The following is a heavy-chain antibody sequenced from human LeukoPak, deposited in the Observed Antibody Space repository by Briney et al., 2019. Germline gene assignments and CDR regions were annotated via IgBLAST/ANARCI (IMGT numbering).Heavy chain of an antibody. CDR1: GFTFSSYG. V-gene: IGHV3-30*02. CDR3: ATSPLRASGSGSYYQHFDY. J-gene: IGHJ4*02. Sequence: GGSLRLSCAASGFTFSSYGMHWVRQAPGKGLEWVAVILYDGTNKYYADSVKGRFTISRDNSKNSLYLQMNSLRAEDTALYYCATSPLRASGSGSYYQHFDYWGQGTLVTVSS. CDR2: ILYDGTNK. D-gene: IGHD3-10*01.